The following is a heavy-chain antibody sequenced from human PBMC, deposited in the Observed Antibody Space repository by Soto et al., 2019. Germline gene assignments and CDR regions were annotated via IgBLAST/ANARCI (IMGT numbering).Heavy chain of an antibody. CDR2: ISYDGSNK. CDR1: GFTFSSYA. Sequence: QVQLVESGGGVVQPGRSLRLSCAASGFTFSSYAMHWVRQAPGRGLEWVAVISYDGSNKYYADSVKGRFTISRDNSKNTLYLQMNSLRAEDTAVYYCARAMGGLYYYYYGMDVWGQGTTGTVSS. D-gene: IGHD1-26*01. J-gene: IGHJ6*02. CDR3: ARAMGGLYYYYYGMDV. V-gene: IGHV3-30-3*01.